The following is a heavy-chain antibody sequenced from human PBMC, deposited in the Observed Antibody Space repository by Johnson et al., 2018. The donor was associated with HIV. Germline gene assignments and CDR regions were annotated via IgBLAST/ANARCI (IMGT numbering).Heavy chain of an antibody. V-gene: IGHV3-30*04. CDR2: ISYDGSNK. CDR3: ARERSYSSSWYGDAFDI. Sequence: VQLVESGGGVVQPGRSLRLSCAASGFTFSSYAMHWVHQAPGKGLEWVAVISYDGSNKYYADSVKGRFTISRDNSKNTLYLQMNSLRAEDTAVYYCARERSYSSSWYGDAFDIWGQGTMVTVSS. CDR1: GFTFSSYA. D-gene: IGHD6-13*01. J-gene: IGHJ3*02.